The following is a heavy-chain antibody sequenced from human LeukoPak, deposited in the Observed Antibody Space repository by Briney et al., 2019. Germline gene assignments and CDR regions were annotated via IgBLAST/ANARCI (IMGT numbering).Heavy chain of an antibody. J-gene: IGHJ3*02. CDR1: GFTLSTYA. CDR2: ISGSDDGT. CDR3: ARDLAAANYDAFDI. Sequence: GGSLRLSCAASGFTLSTYAMSWVRQIPGKGLEWVSAISGSDDGTYYADSVKGRFTISRDNSKNTQSLQMNSLRAEDTAVYYCARDLAAANYDAFDIWGHGTMVTVSS. V-gene: IGHV3-23*01. D-gene: IGHD6-25*01.